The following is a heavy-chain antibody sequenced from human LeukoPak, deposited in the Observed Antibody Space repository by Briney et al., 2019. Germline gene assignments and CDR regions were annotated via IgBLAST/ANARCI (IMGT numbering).Heavy chain of an antibody. Sequence: SETLSLTCAVYGGSFSGYYWSWIRQPPGKGLEWIGEINHSGSTNYNPSLKSRVTISVDTSKNQFYLKLSSVTAADTAVYYCARGRYSSGPFDYWGQGTLVTVSS. V-gene: IGHV4-34*01. CDR2: INHSGST. CDR1: GGSFSGYY. D-gene: IGHD6-19*01. CDR3: ARGRYSSGPFDY. J-gene: IGHJ4*02.